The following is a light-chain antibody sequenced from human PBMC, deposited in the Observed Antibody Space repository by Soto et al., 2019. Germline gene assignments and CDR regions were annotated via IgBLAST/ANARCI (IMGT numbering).Light chain of an antibody. Sequence: DTVLTQSPGTLSLSPGERATLSCRASQSVSSTYLAWYQQKPGQAPRLLIYGASNRATGIPDRFSGSGSGTDFTLTISRLEPEDFAVYYCQQYDNSPLTFGGGTKVDIK. V-gene: IGKV3-20*01. J-gene: IGKJ4*01. CDR3: QQYDNSPLT. CDR2: GAS. CDR1: QSVSSTY.